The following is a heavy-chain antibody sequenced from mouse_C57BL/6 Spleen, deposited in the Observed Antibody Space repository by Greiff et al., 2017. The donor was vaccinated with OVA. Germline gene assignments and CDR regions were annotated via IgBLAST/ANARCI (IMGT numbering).Heavy chain of an antibody. V-gene: IGHV3-6*01. Sequence: EVQLQQSGPGLVKPSQSLSLTCSVTGYSITSGYYWNWIRQFPGNKLEWMGYISYDGSNNYNPSLKNRISITRDTSKNQFFLKLNSVTTEDTATYYCARDKEAWFAYWGQGTLVTVSA. CDR1: GYSITSGYY. CDR2: ISYDGSN. J-gene: IGHJ3*01. CDR3: ARDKEAWFAY.